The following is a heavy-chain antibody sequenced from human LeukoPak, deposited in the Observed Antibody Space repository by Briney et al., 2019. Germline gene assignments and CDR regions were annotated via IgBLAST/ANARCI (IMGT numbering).Heavy chain of an antibody. Sequence: GESLKISFKGSRDSFSNYWIAWVRQMPGKGLEWVGIIYSGDSDTRYSPSFEGQVTISADNYISTAYLQWSSLKASDTAMYFCARQGARGYSGYGPFEYWGQGTLVTVSS. V-gene: IGHV5-51*01. CDR1: RDSFSNYW. D-gene: IGHD5-12*01. CDR3: ARQGARGYSGYGPFEY. CDR2: IYSGDSDT. J-gene: IGHJ4*02.